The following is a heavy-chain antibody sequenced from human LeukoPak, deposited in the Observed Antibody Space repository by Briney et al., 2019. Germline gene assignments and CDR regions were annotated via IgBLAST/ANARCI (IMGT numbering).Heavy chain of an antibody. CDR2: MNPNSGNT. Sequence: ASVKVSCKASGYTFTSYDINWVRQATGQGLEWMEWMNPNSGNTGYAQKFQGRVTITRNTSISTAYMELSSLRSEDTAVYYCARGRITIFGVVIIAGDFDYWGQGTLVTVSS. CDR1: GYTFTSYD. J-gene: IGHJ4*02. D-gene: IGHD3-3*01. V-gene: IGHV1-8*03. CDR3: ARGRITIFGVVIIAGDFDY.